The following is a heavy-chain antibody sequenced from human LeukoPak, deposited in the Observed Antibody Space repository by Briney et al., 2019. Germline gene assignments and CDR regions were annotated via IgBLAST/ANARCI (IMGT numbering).Heavy chain of an antibody. J-gene: IGHJ5*02. D-gene: IGHD2-15*01. CDR3: ARDLGYCSGGSCYSSRGWFDP. Sequence: ASVKVSCKASGYTFTCYYMHWVRQAPGQGLEWMGWINPNSGGTNYAQKFEGRVTMTRDTSISKAYMELSRLRSDDTAVYYCARDLGYCSGGSCYSSRGWFDPWGQGTLVTVSS. V-gene: IGHV1-2*02. CDR1: GYTFTCYY. CDR2: INPNSGGT.